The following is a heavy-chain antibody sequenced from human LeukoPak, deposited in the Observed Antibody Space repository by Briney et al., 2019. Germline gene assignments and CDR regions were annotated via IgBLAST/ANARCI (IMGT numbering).Heavy chain of an antibody. J-gene: IGHJ6*03. CDR2: TYYRSKWYN. V-gene: IGHV6-1*01. CDR1: GDSVSSNSAA. CDR3: ARESRGGSSGWTINYYYYYMDV. Sequence: KRSQTLSLTCAISGDSVSSNSAAWNWIRQSPSRGLEWLGRTYYRSKWYNDYAVSVKSRITINPDTSKNQFSLQLNSVTPEDTAVYYCARESRGGSSGWTINYYYYYMDVWGKGTTVTVSS. D-gene: IGHD6-19*01.